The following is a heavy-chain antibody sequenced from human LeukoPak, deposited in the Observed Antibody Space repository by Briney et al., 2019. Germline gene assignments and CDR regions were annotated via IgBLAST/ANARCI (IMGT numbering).Heavy chain of an antibody. CDR1: GGTFSSYA. J-gene: IGHJ6*03. Sequence: SVTVSCKGSGGTFSSYAISWVRQAPGQGLEWMGGIIPIFGTANYAQKFQGRVTITADESTSTAYMELSSLRSEDTAVYYCARGRVSSTRVSYYYYMDVWGKGTTVTISS. V-gene: IGHV1-69*13. D-gene: IGHD2-2*01. CDR3: ARGRVSSTRVSYYYYMDV. CDR2: IIPIFGTA.